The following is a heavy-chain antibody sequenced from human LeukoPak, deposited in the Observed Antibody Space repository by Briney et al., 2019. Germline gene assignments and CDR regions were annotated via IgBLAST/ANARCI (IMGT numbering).Heavy chain of an antibody. J-gene: IGHJ5*02. CDR1: GVSISSSRFH. CDR2: LFYSGST. Sequence: TSQTLSLTCTVSGVSISSSRFHWGWIPQPPARGLEWFGSLFYSGSTYYNPSLRSRVTMSVDTSKNQFSLRLSSVTAADTAVYYCARQGYISGQGFRNNWFDPWGQGSLVTVSS. CDR3: ARQGYISGQGFRNNWFDP. V-gene: IGHV4-39*01. D-gene: IGHD6-19*01.